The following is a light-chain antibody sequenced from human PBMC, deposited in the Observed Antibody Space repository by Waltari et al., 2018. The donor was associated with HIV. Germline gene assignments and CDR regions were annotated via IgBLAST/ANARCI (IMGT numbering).Light chain of an antibody. CDR2: KDS. Sequence: SYELTQPPSVSVSPGQTAMITCSGDVLPKQYAYWYQQKPGQAPVVVLSKDSERPSGIPERFPGSSSGTTVPLTISGVQAEDEADDSCQSAVSSGTYAVFVGGTQLTVL. V-gene: IGLV3-25*03. CDR1: VLPKQY. J-gene: IGLJ7*01. CDR3: QSAVSSGTYAV.